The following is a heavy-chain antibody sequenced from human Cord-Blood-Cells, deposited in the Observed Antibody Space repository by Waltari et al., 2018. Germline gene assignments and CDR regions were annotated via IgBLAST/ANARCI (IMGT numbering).Heavy chain of an antibody. CDR3: ARGMYYDFWSGYHYFDY. Sequence: QVQLVQSGAEVKKPGSSVKVSCKASGGTFSSYAIRWVRQAPGQGLEWMGGIIPIFGTANYAQKFQGRVTITADKSTSTAYMELSSLRSEDTAVYYCARGMYYDFWSGYHYFDYWGQGTLVTVSS. CDR1: GGTFSSYA. D-gene: IGHD3-3*01. J-gene: IGHJ4*02. CDR2: IIPIFGTA. V-gene: IGHV1-69*06.